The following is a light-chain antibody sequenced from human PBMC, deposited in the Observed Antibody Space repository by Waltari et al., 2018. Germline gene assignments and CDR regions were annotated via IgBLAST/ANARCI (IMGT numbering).Light chain of an antibody. CDR3: AAWDDSLNGLYV. CDR1: SPNIGSNT. J-gene: IGLJ1*01. V-gene: IGLV1-44*01. CDR2: SKN. Sequence: QSVLTQPPSASGTPGQRVPLPCSGSSPNIGSNTVTWYQQLPGPAPKLLIYSKNQRPSGVPDRFSGSKSGTSASLAISGLQSEDEADYYCAAWDDSLNGLYVFGTGTKVTVL.